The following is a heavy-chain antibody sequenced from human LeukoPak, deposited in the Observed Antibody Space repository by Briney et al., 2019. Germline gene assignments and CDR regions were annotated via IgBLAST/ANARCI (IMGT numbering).Heavy chain of an antibody. CDR3: AREHSSSSGKVFDY. Sequence: ASVKVSCKASGYTFPGYYMHWVRQAPGQGLEWMGWINPNSGGTNYAQKFQGRVTMTRDTSISAAYMELSRLRSDDTAVYYCAREHSSSSGKVFDYWGQGTLVTVSS. CDR1: GYTFPGYY. CDR2: INPNSGGT. V-gene: IGHV1-2*02. D-gene: IGHD6-6*01. J-gene: IGHJ4*02.